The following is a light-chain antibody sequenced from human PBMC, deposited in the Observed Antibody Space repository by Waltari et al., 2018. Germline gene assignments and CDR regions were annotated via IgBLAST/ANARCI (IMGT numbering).Light chain of an antibody. V-gene: IGLV2-23*01. Sequence: QSALAQPAAVSGSPGQSITISCPGPSSDVGNYKVVSWYQHHPGKAPKLSIYEDIRRPSGVSDRFSGSKSGNMASLKISGLQAEDEATYYCSSFARTGDIFAGGTKLTVL. CDR1: SSDVGNYKV. CDR2: EDI. J-gene: IGLJ2*01. CDR3: SSFARTGDI.